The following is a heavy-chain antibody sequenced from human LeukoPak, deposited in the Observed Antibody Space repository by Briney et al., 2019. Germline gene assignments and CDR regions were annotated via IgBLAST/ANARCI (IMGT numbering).Heavy chain of an antibody. CDR2: INPKSGDT. D-gene: IGHD3-10*01. CDR1: GDTFAAYY. V-gene: IGHV1-2*02. J-gene: IGHJ5*02. CDR3: ARGDYYGSPKVVAA. Sequence: ASVKVSCRASGDTFAAYYMSWVRQAPGQGLQWMGWINPKSGDTNYAQKFQDRVTMTRDTSISTAYMELHFLTSDDTAVYYCARGDYYGSPKVVAAWGQGTLVSISS.